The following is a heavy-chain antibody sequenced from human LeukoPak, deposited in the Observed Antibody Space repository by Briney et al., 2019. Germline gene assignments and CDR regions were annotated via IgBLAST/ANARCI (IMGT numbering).Heavy chain of an antibody. CDR1: GFTFTDYA. Sequence: GGSLRLSCAASGFTFTDYAMSWVRQVPGKGLVWVSRINNDGSSASYVDSVKGRFTISRDNAKNTLFLQMNSLRAEDTAVYYCARRGTGHGMDVWGQGTTVIVSS. J-gene: IGHJ6*02. CDR2: INNDGSSA. V-gene: IGHV3-74*01. D-gene: IGHD1-1*01. CDR3: ARRGTGHGMDV.